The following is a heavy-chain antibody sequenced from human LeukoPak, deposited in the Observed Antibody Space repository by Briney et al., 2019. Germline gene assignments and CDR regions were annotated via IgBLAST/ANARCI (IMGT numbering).Heavy chain of an antibody. V-gene: IGHV3-21*01. CDR3: ARVRAARNRNYYYYYYMDV. CDR2: ISSSSSYI. J-gene: IGHJ6*03. D-gene: IGHD6-6*01. Sequence: PGGSLRLSCAASGFTFSSYSMNWVRQAPGKGLEWVSSISSSSSYIYYADSVKGRFTISRDNAKNSLYLQMNSLRAEDTAVYYCARVRAARNRNYYYYYYMDVWGKGTTVTVSS. CDR1: GFTFSSYS.